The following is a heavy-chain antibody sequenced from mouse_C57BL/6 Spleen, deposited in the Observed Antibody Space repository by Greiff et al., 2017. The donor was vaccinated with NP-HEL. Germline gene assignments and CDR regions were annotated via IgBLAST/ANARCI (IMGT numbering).Heavy chain of an antibody. V-gene: IGHV5-17*01. D-gene: IGHD2-4*01. J-gene: IGHJ4*01. CDR3: ARWYDYFYAMDY. CDR2: ISSGSSTI. CDR1: GFTFSDYG. Sequence: EVKVEESGGGSVKPGGSLKLSCAASGFTFSDYGMHWVRQAPEKGLEWVAYISSGSSTIYYADTVKGRFTISRDNAKNTLFLQMTSLRSEDTAMYYCARWYDYFYAMDYWGQGTSVTVSS.